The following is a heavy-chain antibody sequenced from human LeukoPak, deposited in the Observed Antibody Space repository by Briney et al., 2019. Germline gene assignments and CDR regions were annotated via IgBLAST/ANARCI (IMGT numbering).Heavy chain of an antibody. D-gene: IGHD4-17*01. Sequence: GASVKVSCKASGYTFTSYDINWVRQATGQGLEWMGWMNPNSGNTGYAQKFQGRVTMTRNTSISTAYMELSSLRSEDTAAHYCARGYYGDYVYDYWGQGTLVTVSS. CDR2: MNPNSGNT. CDR3: ARGYYGDYVYDY. CDR1: GYTFTSYD. J-gene: IGHJ4*02. V-gene: IGHV1-8*01.